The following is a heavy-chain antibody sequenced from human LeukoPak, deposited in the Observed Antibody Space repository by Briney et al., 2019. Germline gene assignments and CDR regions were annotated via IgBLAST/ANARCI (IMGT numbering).Heavy chain of an antibody. J-gene: IGHJ4*02. Sequence: GRCLRLSCAAPGFTFSSYGMHWVSQAPGEGRGWVAFIRYDGSNKYYADSVKGRFTISRDNSKNTLYLQMNSLRAEDTAVYYCAKDVGYCSGGSCYYFDYWGQGTLVTVSS. CDR3: AKDVGYCSGGSCYYFDY. V-gene: IGHV3-30*02. CDR2: IRYDGSNK. CDR1: GFTFSSYG. D-gene: IGHD2-15*01.